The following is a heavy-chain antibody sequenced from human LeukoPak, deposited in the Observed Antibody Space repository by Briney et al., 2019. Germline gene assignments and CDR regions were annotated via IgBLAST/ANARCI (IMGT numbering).Heavy chain of an antibody. CDR2: IIPIFGTA. CDR1: GGTFSSYA. D-gene: IGHD6-19*01. CDR3: ARNWLGWFDP. Sequence: GVSVKVSCKASGGTFSSYAISWVRQAPGQGLEWMGGIIPIFGTANYAQKFQGRVTTTTDESTSTAYMELSSLRSEDTAVYYCARNWLGWFDPWGQGTLVTVSS. J-gene: IGHJ5*02. V-gene: IGHV1-69*05.